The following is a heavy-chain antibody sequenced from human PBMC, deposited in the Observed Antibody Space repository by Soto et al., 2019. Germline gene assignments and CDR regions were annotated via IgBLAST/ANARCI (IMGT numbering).Heavy chain of an antibody. D-gene: IGHD2-2*01. CDR2: IYYSGST. Sequence: SETLSLTCTVSGGSISSYYWSWIRQPPGKGLEWIGYIYYSGSTNYNPSLKSRVTISVDTSKNQFSLKLSSVTAADTAVYYCASTIPEADIVVVPDRIDYWGQGTLVTLSS. J-gene: IGHJ4*02. V-gene: IGHV4-59*01. CDR1: GGSISSYY. CDR3: ASTIPEADIVVVPDRIDY.